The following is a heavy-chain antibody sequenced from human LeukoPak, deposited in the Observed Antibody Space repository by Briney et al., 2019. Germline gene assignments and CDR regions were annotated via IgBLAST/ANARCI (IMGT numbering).Heavy chain of an antibody. Sequence: GRSLRLSWAASGFTFTAYLIHWVRQAPAKGLEWVAVMSSDGNAMFYADSVKGRFTISRDNSKNTLYLQMNSLRAEDTAVYYCVRESEYYFDHSASFDYWGQGTLVTVSS. D-gene: IGHD3-22*01. J-gene: IGHJ4*02. CDR1: GFTFTAYL. V-gene: IGHV3-30-3*01. CDR3: VRESEYYFDHSASFDY. CDR2: MSSDGNAM.